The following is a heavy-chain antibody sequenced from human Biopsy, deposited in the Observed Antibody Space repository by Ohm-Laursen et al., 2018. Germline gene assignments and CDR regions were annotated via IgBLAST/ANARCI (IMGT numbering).Heavy chain of an antibody. Sequence: QTLSLTCAISGDSVSNKDAAWNWIRRSPSRGLEWLGRTYYRSQWHSDYAVFVRSRITIKSDTSRNQFSLQLNSVTPDDTAVYFCAGETPTGIPFNWFDPWGQGTLVTVSS. J-gene: IGHJ5*02. CDR1: GDSVSNKDAA. V-gene: IGHV6-1*01. D-gene: IGHD1-1*01. CDR3: AGETPTGIPFNWFDP. CDR2: TYYRSQWHS.